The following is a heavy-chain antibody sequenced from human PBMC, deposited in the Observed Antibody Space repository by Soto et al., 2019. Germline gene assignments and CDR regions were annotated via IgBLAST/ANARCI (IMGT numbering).Heavy chain of an antibody. CDR2: INPDSGAT. V-gene: IGHV1-2*02. CDR1: GYSFTGYY. Sequence: HEHLVQSGAEVKRPGASLKVSCKASGYSFTGYYIHWVRQAPGQGLEWMGWINPDSGATNYAQNFQGRVPLTSDTSISPASMDLTSLTSDDTAVYYCARGDYGTGGYPFPYFDYWGQGTLVIVSS. D-gene: IGHD2-8*02. CDR3: ARGDYGTGGYPFPYFDY. J-gene: IGHJ4*02.